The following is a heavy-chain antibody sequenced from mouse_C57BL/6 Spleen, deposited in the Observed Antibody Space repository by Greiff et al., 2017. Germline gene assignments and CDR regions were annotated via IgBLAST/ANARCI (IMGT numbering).Heavy chain of an antibody. Sequence: EVQRVESGEGLVKPGGSLKLSCAASGFTFSSYAMSWVRQTPEHRLEWVAYISSGGDYIYYADTVKGRFTISRDTARNTLYLQMSSLKSEYTARYYGTRAGGFDYWGQGTTLTVSS. V-gene: IGHV5-9-1*02. CDR1: GFTFSSYA. CDR2: ISSGGDYI. J-gene: IGHJ2*01. CDR3: TRAGGFDY.